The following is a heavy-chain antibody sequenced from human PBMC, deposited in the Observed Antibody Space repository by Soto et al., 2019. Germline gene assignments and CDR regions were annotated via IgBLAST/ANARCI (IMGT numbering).Heavy chain of an antibody. V-gene: IGHV4-59*12. J-gene: IGHJ4*02. CDR2: IYYSGST. Sequence: PSEPLSLTCTVSGGSISSYYWSWIRQPPGKGLEWIGYIYYSGSTNYNPSLKSRVTISVDTSKNQFSLKLSSVTAADTAVYYCASAGGLGAVASDYWGQGTLVTVSS. D-gene: IGHD6-19*01. CDR1: GGSISSYY. CDR3: ASAGGLGAVASDY.